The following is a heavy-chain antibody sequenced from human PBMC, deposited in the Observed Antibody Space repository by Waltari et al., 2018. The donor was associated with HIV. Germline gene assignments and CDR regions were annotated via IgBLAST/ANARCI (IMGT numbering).Heavy chain of an antibody. V-gene: IGHV3-9*01. CDR3: VKDTGTVTPFYFDY. Sequence: EVKLVESGGGLVQPGRSLRLSCAASGFRFDDYAMHWVRQAPGKGLEWVSGISWNSGSVGYVESVKGRVTISRDNAKNSLYLQMNSLRTEDTALYYCVKDTGTVTPFYFDYWGRGAPVTVTS. CDR2: ISWNSGSV. CDR1: GFRFDDYA. D-gene: IGHD6-13*01. J-gene: IGHJ4*02.